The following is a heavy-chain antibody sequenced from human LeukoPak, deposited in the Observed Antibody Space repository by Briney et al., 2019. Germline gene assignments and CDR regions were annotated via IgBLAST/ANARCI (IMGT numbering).Heavy chain of an antibody. D-gene: IGHD4-23*01. V-gene: IGHV1-69*04. J-gene: IGHJ4*02. CDR3: ARGPGGGNWLIDY. CDR1: GGTFSSYA. CDR2: IIPILGIA. Sequence: SVKVSCKASGGTFSSYAISWVRQAPGQGLEWMGRIIPILGIANDEQKFQGRVTITADKSTSTAYMELSSLRSEDTAVYYCARGPGGGNWLIDYWGQGTLVTVSP.